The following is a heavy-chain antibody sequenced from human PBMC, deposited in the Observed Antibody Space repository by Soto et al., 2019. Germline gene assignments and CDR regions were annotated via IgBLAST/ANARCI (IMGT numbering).Heavy chain of an antibody. CDR1: GFTFSSYG. CDR3: AKAGYYYDSSGYFY. J-gene: IGHJ4*02. V-gene: IGHV3-30*02. CDR2: IWYDGSNK. D-gene: IGHD3-22*01. Sequence: GGSLRLSCAASGFTFSSYGMHWVRQAPGKGLEWVAVIWYDGSNKYYADSVKGRFTISRDNSKNTPYLQMDSLRAEDTAVYYCAKAGYYYDSSGYFYWGRGTPVTVSS.